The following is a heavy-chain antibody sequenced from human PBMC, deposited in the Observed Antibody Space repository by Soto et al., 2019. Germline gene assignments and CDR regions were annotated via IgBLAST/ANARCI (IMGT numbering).Heavy chain of an antibody. J-gene: IGHJ5*02. D-gene: IGHD3-3*01. CDR1: GYTFTSYG. Sequence: QVQLGQSGAEVKKPGASVKVSCKASGYTFTSYGIIWVRQAPGQGLEWMGWISAYNGNTNYAQKLQGRVTMTTDTSTRTAYMELRSLRSDDTAVYYCARDHEYYDFWSGYYTNNWFDPWGQGTLVTVSS. CDR3: ARDHEYYDFWSGYYTNNWFDP. V-gene: IGHV1-18*01. CDR2: ISAYNGNT.